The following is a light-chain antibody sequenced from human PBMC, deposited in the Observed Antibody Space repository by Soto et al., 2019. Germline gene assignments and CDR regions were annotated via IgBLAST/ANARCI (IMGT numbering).Light chain of an antibody. CDR1: QSISSW. Sequence: DIQITQSPSTLSPSVLERFTITCRASQSISSWLAWNQQKPGKAPKLLIYDAASLERGVPSRFSGSGAGTEFTLTTSSLQPDFFATYYSQQYNSYWTFGQGTKG. V-gene: IGKV1-5*01. J-gene: IGKJ1*01. CDR3: QQYNSYWT. CDR2: DAA.